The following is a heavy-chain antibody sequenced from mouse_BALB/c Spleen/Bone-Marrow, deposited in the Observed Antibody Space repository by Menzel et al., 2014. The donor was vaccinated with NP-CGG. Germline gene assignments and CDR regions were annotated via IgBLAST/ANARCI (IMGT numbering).Heavy chain of an antibody. CDR2: ISSGSNII. V-gene: IGHV5-17*02. CDR3: GRGDY. J-gene: IGHJ2*01. Sequence: EVQGVESGGGLVQPGGSRKLSCAASGFTFSSFAMHWIRQAPEKGLEWVAFISSGSNIIDYADTVKGRFTISRDNPKNTLFLQMTSLRSEDTAMYYCGRGDYWGQGTTLTVSS. CDR1: GFTFSSFA.